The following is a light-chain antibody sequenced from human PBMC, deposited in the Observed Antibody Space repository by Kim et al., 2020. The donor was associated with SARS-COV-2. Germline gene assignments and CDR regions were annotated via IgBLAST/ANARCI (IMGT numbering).Light chain of an antibody. CDR3: QQSYSTPYT. CDR1: QSVNQF. V-gene: IGKV1-39*01. J-gene: IGKJ2*01. CDR2: AAA. Sequence: EIQMTQFPSSLSASVGDRVSITCRASQSVNQFLNWYQQEAGKAPKLLIYAAATLQSGVPSRFSGSGSETEFTLTISSLQAEDFATYYCQQSYSTPYTFGQGTKPEI.